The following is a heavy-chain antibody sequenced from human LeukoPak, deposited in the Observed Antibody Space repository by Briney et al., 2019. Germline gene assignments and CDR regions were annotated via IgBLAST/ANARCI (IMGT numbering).Heavy chain of an antibody. V-gene: IGHV4-59*11. CDR1: GGSISSHY. CDR2: IYYSGST. CDR3: ARDQGPYYYDSSGEPL. D-gene: IGHD3-22*01. J-gene: IGHJ4*02. Sequence: SETLSLTCTVSGGSISSHYWSWIRQPPGKGLEWIGYIYYSGSTNYNPSLKSRVTISVDTSKNQFSLKLSSVTAADTAVYYCARDQGPYYYDSSGEPLWGQGTLVTVSS.